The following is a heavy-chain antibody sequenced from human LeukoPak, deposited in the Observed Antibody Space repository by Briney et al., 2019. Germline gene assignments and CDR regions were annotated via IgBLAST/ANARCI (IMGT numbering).Heavy chain of an antibody. V-gene: IGHV3-7*02. CDR2: IKKDGSDK. J-gene: IGHJ4*02. Sequence: GGSLRLSCAASGFTFSSYWMTWVRQAPGKGLEWVANIKKDGSDKYYVASVKGRFTISRDNAKNSLYLQMNSLSAEDTAVYYCASLAVVTGGNWGQGTLVTVSS. CDR3: ASLAVVTGGN. D-gene: IGHD2-21*02. CDR1: GFTFSSYW.